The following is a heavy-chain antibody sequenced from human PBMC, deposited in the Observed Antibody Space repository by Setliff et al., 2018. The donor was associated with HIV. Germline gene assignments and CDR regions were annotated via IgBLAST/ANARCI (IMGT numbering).Heavy chain of an antibody. V-gene: IGHV1-8*02. CDR2: MNPNSGNT. D-gene: IGHD3-10*01. CDR1: GYKFTNYY. J-gene: IGHJ6*03. CDR3: ARAQFYYASGSFYPSDYHYYMDV. Sequence: ASVKVSCKASGYKFTNYYIHWVRQAPGQGLEWMGWMNPNSGNTGYAQKFQGRVTMTRNTSVNTAYMELSSLRSEDTAVYYCARAQFYYASGSFYPSDYHYYMDVWGKGTTVTVSS.